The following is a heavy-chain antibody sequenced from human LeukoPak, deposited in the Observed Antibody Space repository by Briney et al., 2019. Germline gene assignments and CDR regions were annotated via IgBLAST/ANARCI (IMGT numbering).Heavy chain of an antibody. D-gene: IGHD4-23*01. CDR3: LYGGNSGDWVY. V-gene: IGHV4-59*12. J-gene: IGHJ4*02. Sequence: SETLSLTCTVSGGSISSYYWSWIRQPPGKGLEWIGYIYYSGSTSYNPSLKSRVTMSVDKSKNQFSLNLSSVTAADTAVYYCLYGGNSGDWVYWGQGTLVTVSS. CDR1: GGSISSYY. CDR2: IYYSGST.